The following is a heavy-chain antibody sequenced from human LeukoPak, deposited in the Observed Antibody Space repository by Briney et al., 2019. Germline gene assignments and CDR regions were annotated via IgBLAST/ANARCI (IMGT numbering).Heavy chain of an antibody. V-gene: IGHV4-34*01. CDR1: GGSFSGYY. J-gene: IGHJ4*02. Sequence: PSETLPLTCAVYGGSFSGYYWSWIRQPPGKGLEWIGEINHSGSTNYNPSLKSRVTISVDTSKNQFSLKLSSVTAADTAVYYCARTPYYYGSGTQFDYWGQGTLVTVSS. CDR3: ARTPYYYGSGTQFDY. CDR2: INHSGST. D-gene: IGHD3-10*01.